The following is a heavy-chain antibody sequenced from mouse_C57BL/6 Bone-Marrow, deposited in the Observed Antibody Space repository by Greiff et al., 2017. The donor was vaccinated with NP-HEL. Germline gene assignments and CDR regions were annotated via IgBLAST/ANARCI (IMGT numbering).Heavy chain of an antibody. V-gene: IGHV1-81*01. D-gene: IGHD1-1*01. J-gene: IGHJ1*03. CDR1: GYTFTSYG. Sequence: VQLQQSGAELARPGASVKLSCKASGYTFTSYGISWVKQRTGQGLEWIGEIYPRSGNTYYNEKFKGKATLTADKSSSTAYMELRSLTSEDSAVYFCAREPITTVENFDGWGTGTTVTVSS. CDR3: AREPITTVENFDG. CDR2: IYPRSGNT.